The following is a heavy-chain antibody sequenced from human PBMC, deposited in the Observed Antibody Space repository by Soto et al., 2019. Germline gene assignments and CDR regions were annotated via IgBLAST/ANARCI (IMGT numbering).Heavy chain of an antibody. Sequence: QVQLQQWGAGLLKPSETLSLTCAVYGGSFSGYYWSWIRQPPGKGLEWVGEINHSGSTNYNPSLKSRVTISVDTSKNQFSLKLSSVTAADTAVYYCARSRVLAVAGTGSRRRAFDIWGQGTMVTVSS. D-gene: IGHD6-19*01. CDR1: GGSFSGYY. J-gene: IGHJ3*02. CDR3: ARSRVLAVAGTGSRRRAFDI. CDR2: INHSGST. V-gene: IGHV4-34*01.